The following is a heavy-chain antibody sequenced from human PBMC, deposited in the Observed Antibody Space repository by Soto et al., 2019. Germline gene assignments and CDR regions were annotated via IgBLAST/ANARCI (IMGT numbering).Heavy chain of an antibody. J-gene: IGHJ4*02. Sequence: SETLSLTCAVSGGSISSSNWWSWVRQPPGKGLEWIGESSHSGSTIYNPSLKSRVTISVDKSKNQFSLKLSSVTAADTAVYYCARSSFYASGRPLDYWGQGTQVTVS. CDR2: SSHSGST. D-gene: IGHD3-10*01. V-gene: IGHV4-4*02. CDR1: GGSISSSNW. CDR3: ARSSFYASGRPLDY.